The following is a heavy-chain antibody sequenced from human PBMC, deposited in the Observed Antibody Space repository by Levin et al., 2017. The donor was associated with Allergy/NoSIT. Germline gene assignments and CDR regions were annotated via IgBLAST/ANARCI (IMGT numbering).Heavy chain of an antibody. CDR1: GFTVSSNY. CDR2: IYSGGST. Sequence: GESLKISCAASGFTVSSNYMSWVRQAPGKGLEWVSVIYSGGSTYYADSVKGRFTISRDNSKNTLYLQMNSLRAEDTAVYYCASLTDYYGSGDYDAFDIWGQGTMVTVSS. J-gene: IGHJ3*02. D-gene: IGHD3-10*01. V-gene: IGHV3-66*01. CDR3: ASLTDYYGSGDYDAFDI.